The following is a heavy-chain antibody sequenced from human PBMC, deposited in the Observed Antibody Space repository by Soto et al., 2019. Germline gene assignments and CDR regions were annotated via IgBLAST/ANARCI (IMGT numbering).Heavy chain of an antibody. CDR1: GGSISSGDYY. Sequence: QVQLQESGPGLVKPSQTLSLTCTVSGGSISSGDYYWSWIRQPPGKGLEWIGYIYYSGSTYYNPSLKSRVNISVDTSKNQFSMKLSSVTAADTAVYYCARDRGRGYCSSTSCYSNWFDPWGQGTLVTVSS. CDR2: IYYSGST. D-gene: IGHD2-2*01. V-gene: IGHV4-30-4*01. CDR3: ARDRGRGYCSSTSCYSNWFDP. J-gene: IGHJ5*02.